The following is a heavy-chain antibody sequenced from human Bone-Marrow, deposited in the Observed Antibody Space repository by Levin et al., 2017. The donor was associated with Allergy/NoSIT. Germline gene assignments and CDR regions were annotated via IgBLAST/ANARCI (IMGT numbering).Heavy chain of an antibody. Sequence: GESLKISCAASGFTFRSYSMNWARQAPGKGLEWVSYISDSGTTTHYADSVKGRFTISRDNARSSLYLQMNSLRAEDTAVYYCARAAPNAYDYWGQGTRVTVSS. D-gene: IGHD2-8*01. CDR2: ISDSGTTT. V-gene: IGHV3-48*04. CDR1: GFTFRSYS. J-gene: IGHJ4*02. CDR3: ARAAPNAYDY.